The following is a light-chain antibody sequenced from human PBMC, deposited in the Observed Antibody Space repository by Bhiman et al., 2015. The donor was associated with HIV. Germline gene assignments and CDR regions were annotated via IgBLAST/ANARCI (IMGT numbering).Light chain of an antibody. J-gene: IGLJ3*02. CDR2: YDS. CDR1: NIGSKS. Sequence: VLTQPPSVSVAPGKTARITCGGNNIGSKSVHWYQQKPGQAPVLVIYYDSDRPSGIPERFSGSNSGNTATLTISRVEAGDEADYYCQVWDSSSDLYWVFGGGTKLTVL. V-gene: IGLV3-21*04. CDR3: QVWDSSSDLYWV.